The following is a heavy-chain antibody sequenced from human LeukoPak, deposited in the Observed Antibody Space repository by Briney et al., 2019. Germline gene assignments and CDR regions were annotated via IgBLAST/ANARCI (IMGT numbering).Heavy chain of an antibody. V-gene: IGHV4-4*07. CDR3: ARGRGSSWYYFDS. Sequence: SETLSLTCTVSGGSITGFYWSWIRQRAGKGLEWIGRIYASGNTNYNPSLKGRVTMTVDTSKNRFSLNLSSVTAADTAVYYCARGRGSSWYYFDSWGQGTLVTVSS. CDR2: IYASGNT. J-gene: IGHJ4*02. D-gene: IGHD6-13*01. CDR1: GGSITGFY.